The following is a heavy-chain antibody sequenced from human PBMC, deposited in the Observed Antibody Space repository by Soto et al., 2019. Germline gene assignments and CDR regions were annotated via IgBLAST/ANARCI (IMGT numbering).Heavy chain of an antibody. CDR3: ARCYGSSFDY. Sequence: PSETLSLTCTVSGGSISSYYWSWIRQPPGKGLEWIGYIYYSGSTNYNPSLKSRVTISVDTSKNQFSLKLSSVTAADTAVYYCARCYGSSFDYWGQGTLVTVSS. CDR1: GGSISSYY. J-gene: IGHJ4*02. CDR2: IYYSGST. V-gene: IGHV4-59*08. D-gene: IGHD6-13*01.